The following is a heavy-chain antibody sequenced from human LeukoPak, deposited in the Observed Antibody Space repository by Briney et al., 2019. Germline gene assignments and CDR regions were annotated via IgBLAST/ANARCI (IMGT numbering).Heavy chain of an antibody. CDR3: ARVLFATTSPPHY. V-gene: IGHV3-21*01. D-gene: IGHD4-11*01. Sequence: PGGSLRLSCAASGFTFSSYSMNWVRQAPGKGLEWVSSISSSSSYIYYADSVKGRFTISRDNAKNSLYQQMNSLRAEDTAVYYCARVLFATTSPPHYWGQGTLVTVSS. J-gene: IGHJ4*02. CDR2: ISSSSSYI. CDR1: GFTFSSYS.